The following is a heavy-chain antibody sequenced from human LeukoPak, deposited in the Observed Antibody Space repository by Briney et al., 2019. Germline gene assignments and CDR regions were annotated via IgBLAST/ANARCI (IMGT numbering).Heavy chain of an antibody. CDR2: ISSSSSYI. CDR3: ARDAMGGNGYYYYYYYMDV. Sequence: GGSLRLSCAASGFTFSSYSMNWVRQAPGKGLEWVSSISSSSSYIYYADSVKGRFTISRDNAKNSLYLQMNSLRAEDTAVYYCARDAMGGNGYYYYYYYMDVWGKGTTVTISS. J-gene: IGHJ6*03. CDR1: GFTFSSYS. D-gene: IGHD4-23*01. V-gene: IGHV3-21*01.